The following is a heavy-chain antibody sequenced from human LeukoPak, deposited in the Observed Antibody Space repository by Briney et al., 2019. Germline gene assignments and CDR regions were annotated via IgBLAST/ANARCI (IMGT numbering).Heavy chain of an antibody. Sequence: EASVKVSCKASGGTFSSYAISWVRQAPGQGLEWMGGIIPIFGTANYAQKFQGRVTITADESTSTAYMELSSLRSEDTAVYYCARDGSGSYYNYFDYWGQGTLVTVSS. V-gene: IGHV1-69*13. CDR1: GGTFSSYA. CDR2: IIPIFGTA. D-gene: IGHD3-10*01. J-gene: IGHJ4*02. CDR3: ARDGSGSYYNYFDY.